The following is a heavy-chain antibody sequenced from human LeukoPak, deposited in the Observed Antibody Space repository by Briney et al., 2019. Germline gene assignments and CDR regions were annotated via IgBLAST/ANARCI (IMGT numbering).Heavy chain of an antibody. CDR1: GFTFSSYW. D-gene: IGHD3-16*01. CDR2: ISSSGSTV. CDR3: ARGRFGIT. Sequence: PGGSLRLSCEVSGFTFSSYWMSWVRQAPGKGLEWVSYISSSGSTVYFADSVKGRFTISRDNAKNSLFLQMNSLRADDTAIYYCARGRFGITWGQGTLVTVSS. J-gene: IGHJ4*02. V-gene: IGHV3-48*04.